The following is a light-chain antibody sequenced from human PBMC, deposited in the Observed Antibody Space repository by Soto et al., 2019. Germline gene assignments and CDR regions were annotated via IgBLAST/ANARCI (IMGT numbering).Light chain of an antibody. V-gene: IGKV1-5*03. CDR1: QTISSW. J-gene: IGKJ4*01. Sequence: DIQMTQSPSTLSGSVGDRVTITCQASQTISSWLAWYQQKPGKAPKLLIYQASTLKSGVPSRFSGSGSGTEFTLTISSLQPDDFATYYCQQLRMYPSTFGGGTKVDIK. CDR3: QQLRMYPST. CDR2: QAS.